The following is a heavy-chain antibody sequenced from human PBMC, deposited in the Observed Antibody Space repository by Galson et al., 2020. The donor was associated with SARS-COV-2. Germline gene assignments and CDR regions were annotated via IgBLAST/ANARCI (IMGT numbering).Heavy chain of an antibody. V-gene: IGHV3-49*04. CDR1: GFTFGDYA. J-gene: IGHJ4*02. Sequence: GESLKISCTVSGFTFGDYAVSWVRQAPGKGLEWIGVIRSKPFGGTTEYAASGKGRFTISRDDSKNIAYLQMNSLKSEDTAVYYCTRVVHDRRGYDYIYFDYWGQGTLVTVSS. CDR3: TRVVHDRRGYDYIYFDY. CDR2: IRSKPFGGTT. D-gene: IGHD3-22*01.